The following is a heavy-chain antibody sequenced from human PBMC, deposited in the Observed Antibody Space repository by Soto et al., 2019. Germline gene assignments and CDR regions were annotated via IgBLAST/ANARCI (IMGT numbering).Heavy chain of an antibody. J-gene: IGHJ6*02. D-gene: IGHD1-1*01. V-gene: IGHV4-4*07. CDR2: IYTNGGT. CDR1: GGSINGYF. Sequence: SETLSLTCSVSGGSINGYFWTWTRQPAGKGLEWIGRIYTNGGTDYNPSLKSRVAMSIDASKNQFSLTLTSVTAADTAVYFCARDGTVHRGYYFGLDVWGQGSTVTVSS. CDR3: ARDGTVHRGYYFGLDV.